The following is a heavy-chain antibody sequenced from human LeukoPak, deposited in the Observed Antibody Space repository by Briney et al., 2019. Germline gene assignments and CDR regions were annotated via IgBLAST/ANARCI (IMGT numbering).Heavy chain of an antibody. CDR2: IWYDGSNK. D-gene: IGHD3-16*01. CDR3: ARDGRLVMTPYLDY. Sequence: GRSLRLSCAASGFTFSSYGMHWVRQAPGKGLEWVAVIWYDGSNKYYADSVKGRFTISRDNSKNTLYLQMNSLRAEDTAVYYCARDGRLVMTPYLDYWGQGTLVTVSS. CDR1: GFTFSSYG. J-gene: IGHJ4*02. V-gene: IGHV3-33*01.